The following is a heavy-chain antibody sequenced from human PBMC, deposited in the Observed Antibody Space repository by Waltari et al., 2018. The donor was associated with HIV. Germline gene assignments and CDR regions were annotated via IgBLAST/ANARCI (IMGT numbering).Heavy chain of an antibody. J-gene: IGHJ3*01. CDR3: ARGAVYSSGPYDDFDV. CDR1: NFIFSNDW. CDR2: ISSDGNED. D-gene: IGHD6-19*01. Sequence: VQLVESGGGLVQPGGSLIRSCAASNFIFSNDWMYWGRQAPGKGLEWVADISSDGNEDFYSDSLKGRFVISRDNVKNSLFLQLSHLRVDDTAVYYCARGAVYSSGPYDDFDVWGQGTLVTVSS. V-gene: IGHV3-7*04.